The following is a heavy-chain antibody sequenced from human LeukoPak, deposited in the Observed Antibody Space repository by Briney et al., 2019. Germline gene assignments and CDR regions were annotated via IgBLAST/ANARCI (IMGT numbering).Heavy chain of an antibody. CDR1: GASISSYY. V-gene: IGHV4-4*07. CDR3: ARRLGAVDY. D-gene: IGHD1-26*01. J-gene: IGHJ4*02. Sequence: SETLSLTCTVSGASISSYYCTWIRQPAGKGLEWVGHISTSGTSNYNPSLKNRVTMSVNTSKNQFSLKLSSVTAADPAVYYCARRLGAVDYWGQGTLVTVSS. CDR2: ISTSGTS.